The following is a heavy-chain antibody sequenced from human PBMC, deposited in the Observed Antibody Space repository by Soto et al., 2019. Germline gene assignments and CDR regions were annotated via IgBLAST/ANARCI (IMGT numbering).Heavy chain of an antibody. CDR3: ASDPLWGTAIVLWYFDL. Sequence: QVQLVESGGGVVQPGRSLRLSCAASGFTFNNYAMHWVHQAPGKGLEWVALISYDGSNKYYADSVKGRFTISRDNSKNALFLQLHSLRAEDTAVYYCASDPLWGTAIVLWYFDLWGRGTLVTVSS. J-gene: IGHJ2*01. V-gene: IGHV3-30-3*01. CDR1: GFTFNNYA. D-gene: IGHD5-18*01. CDR2: ISYDGSNK.